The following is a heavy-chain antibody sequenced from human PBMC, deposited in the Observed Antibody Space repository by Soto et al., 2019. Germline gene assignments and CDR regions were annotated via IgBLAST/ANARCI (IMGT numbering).Heavy chain of an antibody. V-gene: IGHV3-66*01. D-gene: IGHD3-10*01. CDR3: AGTSSLDY. CDR2: IYSGGST. Sequence: EVQLVESGGGLVQPGGSLRLSCAASGFTVSSNYMTWVRQAPGKGLEWVSLIYSGGSTYYADSVKGRFTSSRDNSKNTLYLQMNRLRAEDTAVYYCAGTSSLDYWGQGTLVTVSS. CDR1: GFTVSSNY. J-gene: IGHJ4*02.